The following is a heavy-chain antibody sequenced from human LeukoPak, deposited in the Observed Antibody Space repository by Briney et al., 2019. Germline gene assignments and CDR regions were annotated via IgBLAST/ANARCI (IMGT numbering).Heavy chain of an antibody. CDR1: GYTFTSYY. CDR3: ARDLTARGEYSSSPGPGD. D-gene: IGHD6-6*01. CDR2: INPSGGST. Sequence: GASVKVSCKASGYTFTSYYMHWVRQAPGQGLEWMGIINPSGGSTSYAQKFQGRVTMTRDKSTSTVYMELSSLRSEDTAVYYCARDLTARGEYSSSPGPGDWGQGTLVTVSS. J-gene: IGHJ4*02. V-gene: IGHV1-46*01.